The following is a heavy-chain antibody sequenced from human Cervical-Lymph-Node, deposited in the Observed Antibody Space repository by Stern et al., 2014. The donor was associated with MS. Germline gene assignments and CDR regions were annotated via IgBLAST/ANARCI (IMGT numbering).Heavy chain of an antibody. V-gene: IGHV2-70*01. CDR3: ARMVGASGYYYDVDV. CDR1: GFSLRSDGMC. D-gene: IGHD1-26*01. Sequence: QITLKESGPAVVKPTQTLTLTCTFSGFSLRSDGMCVTWIRQPPGKALEWLALLYWAHHQFYHPSLKTRLTISKDTSKNQVVLTMTNIDPMDTATYYCARMVGASGYYYDVDVWGQGTTVTVSS. CDR2: LYWAHHQ. J-gene: IGHJ6*02.